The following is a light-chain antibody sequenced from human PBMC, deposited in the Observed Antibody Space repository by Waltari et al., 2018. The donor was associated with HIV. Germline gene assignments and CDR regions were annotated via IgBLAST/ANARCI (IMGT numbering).Light chain of an antibody. CDR3: CSFAGSYTWL. J-gene: IGLJ2*01. CDR1: SRDVGGYKY. Sequence: QSALTQPRSVSGSPGQAVTLSGTGTSRDVGGYKYVSWYQQLPGKAPNLIIYDLTERPSGVPDRFSGSKSGNTASLTISGLQAEDEADYYCCSFAGSYTWLFGGGTKLTVL. V-gene: IGLV2-11*01. CDR2: DLT.